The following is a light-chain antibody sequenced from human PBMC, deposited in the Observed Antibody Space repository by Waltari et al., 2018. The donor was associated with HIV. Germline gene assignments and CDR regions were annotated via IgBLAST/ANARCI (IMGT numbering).Light chain of an antibody. Sequence: QSALTQPRSVSGSPGQSVTISCTGSSSDVGGYKFVSWYQQHPGKAPKVIIHDVSGRPSGVPDRFSGSKSGNTASLTISGLQAEDDADYYCCSYAGSYTMVFGGGTKLTVL. V-gene: IGLV2-11*01. CDR1: SSDVGGYKF. J-gene: IGLJ2*01. CDR2: DVS. CDR3: CSYAGSYTMV.